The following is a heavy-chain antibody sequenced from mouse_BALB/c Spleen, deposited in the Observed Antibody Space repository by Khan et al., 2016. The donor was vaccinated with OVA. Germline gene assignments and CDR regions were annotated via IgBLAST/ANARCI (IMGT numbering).Heavy chain of an antibody. Sequence: QMQLEESGAELARPGASVKMSCKASGYTFTSYTIHWIKLRPGQGLEWIGYINPSNGYTNYNQKFKDKATLTADKSSTTAYMELSSLTSDDSALYNCVRDGAYHRNDSWFAYWGQGTLVTVSA. V-gene: IGHV1-4*01. J-gene: IGHJ3*01. D-gene: IGHD2-14*01. CDR1: GYTFTSYT. CDR2: INPSNGYT. CDR3: VRDGAYHRNDSWFAY.